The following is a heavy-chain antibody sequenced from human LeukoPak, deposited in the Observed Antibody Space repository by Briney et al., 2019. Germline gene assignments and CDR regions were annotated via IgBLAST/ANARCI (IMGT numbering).Heavy chain of an antibody. J-gene: IGHJ6*04. V-gene: IGHV3-48*04. CDR1: GFTFSSSG. CDR2: ISTSGSII. Sequence: QSGGSLRLSCAASGFTFSSSGMNWVRQAPGKGLEWVSHISTSGSIIHYADSVEGRFTISRDNAKNSLYLQMNSLRAEDTALYYCAELGITMIGGVWGKGTTVTISS. CDR3: AELGITMIGGV. D-gene: IGHD3-10*02.